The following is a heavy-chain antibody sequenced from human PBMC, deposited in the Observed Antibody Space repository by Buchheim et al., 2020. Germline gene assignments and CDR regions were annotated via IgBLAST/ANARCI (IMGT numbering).Heavy chain of an antibody. Sequence: QVQLVQSGAEVKKPGASVKVSCKASGYTFTSYYMHWVRQAPGQGLEWMGIINPSGGSTSYAQKFQGRVTMTRDTSTSTVYLELSSLRSEDTAVYYCARAMVATKTYYYYYGMDVWGQGTT. CDR2: INPSGGST. CDR3: ARAMVATKTYYYYYGMDV. J-gene: IGHJ6*02. CDR1: GYTFTSYY. D-gene: IGHD5-12*01. V-gene: IGHV1-46*01.